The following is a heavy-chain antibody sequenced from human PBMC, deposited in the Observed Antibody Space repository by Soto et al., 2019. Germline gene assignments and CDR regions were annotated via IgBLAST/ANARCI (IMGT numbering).Heavy chain of an antibody. CDR2: IIPIFGTS. V-gene: IGHV1-69*01. CDR3: ARSYYDIVTGYSSHYYYGKDV. J-gene: IGHJ6*02. Sequence: QVQLVQSGAEVKKPGSSVKVSCKASGGTFSSYAISWVRQAPGQVLEWMGGIIPIFGTSYYAQRLQGRVTITGEESTSTANMELSSLRADDTAVYYCARSYYDIVTGYSSHYYYGKDVWGRGTTVTVSS. D-gene: IGHD3-9*01. CDR1: GGTFSSYA.